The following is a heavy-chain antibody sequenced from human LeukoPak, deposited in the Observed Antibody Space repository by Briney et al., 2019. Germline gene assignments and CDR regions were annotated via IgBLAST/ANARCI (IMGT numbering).Heavy chain of an antibody. CDR2: ISPSSTTI. V-gene: IGHV3-48*04. Sequence: PGGSLRLSCAASGFTFSSYSMNWVRQAPGKGLEWISYISPSSTTIYYADSVKGRFTISRDNAKNSLYLQMSSLRAEDTAVYYCARGGRRFWGQGTLVTVSS. CDR1: GFTFSSYS. CDR3: ARGGRRF. D-gene: IGHD3-16*01. J-gene: IGHJ4*02.